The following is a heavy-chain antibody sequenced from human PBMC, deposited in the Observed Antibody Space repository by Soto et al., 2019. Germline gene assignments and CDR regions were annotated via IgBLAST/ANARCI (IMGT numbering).Heavy chain of an antibody. CDR3: ARDISPGIAVAGAYYYYGMDV. V-gene: IGHV1-2*04. CDR2: INPNSGGT. CDR1: GYTFTGYY. Sequence: QVQLVQSGAEVKKPGASVKVSCKASGYTFTGYYMHWVRQAPEQGLEWMGWINPNSGGTNYAQKFQGWVTMTRDTSISTAYMELSRLRSDDTAVYYCARDISPGIAVAGAYYYYGMDVWGQGTTVTFSS. J-gene: IGHJ6*02. D-gene: IGHD6-19*01.